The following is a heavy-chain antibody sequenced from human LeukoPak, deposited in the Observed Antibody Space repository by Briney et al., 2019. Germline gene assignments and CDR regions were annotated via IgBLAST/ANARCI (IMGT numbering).Heavy chain of an antibody. V-gene: IGHV4-4*02. D-gene: IGHD3-3*01. J-gene: IGHJ4*02. Sequence: SGTLSLTCAVSGGSISSSNWWSWVRQPPGKGLEWIGEIYHSGSTNYNPSLKSRVTISVDKSKNQFSLKLSSVTAADTAVYYCARLSFVSSSYDFWSGYYPFDYWGQGTLVTVSS. CDR3: ARLSFVSSSYDFWSGYYPFDY. CDR2: IYHSGST. CDR1: GGSISSSNW.